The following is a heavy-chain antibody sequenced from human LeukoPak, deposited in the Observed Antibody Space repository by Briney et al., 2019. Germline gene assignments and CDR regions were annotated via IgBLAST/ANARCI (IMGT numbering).Heavy chain of an antibody. Sequence: GGSLRLSCAASGFTFSSYEMNWVRQAPGKGLEWVSAISGSGGSTYYADSVKGRFTISRDNSKNTLYLQMNSLRAEDTAVYYCAKVPYDRTNLLAFDIWGQGIMVTVSS. D-gene: IGHD3-22*01. J-gene: IGHJ3*02. V-gene: IGHV3-23*01. CDR3: AKVPYDRTNLLAFDI. CDR2: ISGSGGST. CDR1: GFTFSSYE.